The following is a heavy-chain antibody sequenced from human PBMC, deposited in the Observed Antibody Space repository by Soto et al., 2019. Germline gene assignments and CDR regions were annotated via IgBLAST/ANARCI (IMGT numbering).Heavy chain of an antibody. V-gene: IGHV4-31*03. J-gene: IGHJ4*02. CDR1: GGSISSGGYY. CDR3: ARERGYSGEGDYFDY. CDR2: IYYSGST. D-gene: IGHD5-12*01. Sequence: ASETLSLTCTVSGGSISSGGYYWSWIRQHPGKGLEWIGYIYYSGSTYYNPSLKSRVTISVDTSKNQFSLKLSSVTAADTAVYYCARERGYSGEGDYFDYWGQGTLVTVSS.